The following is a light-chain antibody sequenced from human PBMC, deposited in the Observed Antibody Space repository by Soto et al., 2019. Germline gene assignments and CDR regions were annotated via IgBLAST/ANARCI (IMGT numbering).Light chain of an antibody. J-gene: IGKJ1*01. CDR2: WAS. CDR3: QEYLNSLPA. Sequence: DIVMTQSPDSLAVSLGERATINCESSQSVLYSSNNKSYLAWYQQKPGQPPRLLIYWASTRASGVPDRFSGSGSGTEFTLTISSLQAEDVAVYYCQEYLNSLPAFGQGTKVEVK. CDR1: QSVLYSSNNKSY. V-gene: IGKV4-1*01.